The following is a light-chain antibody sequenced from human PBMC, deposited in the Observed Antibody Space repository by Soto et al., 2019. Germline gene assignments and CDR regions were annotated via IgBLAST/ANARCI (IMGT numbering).Light chain of an antibody. CDR3: SSYATGSIVL. V-gene: IGLV2-14*03. Sequence: QSALTQPASVSGSPGQSITISCTGSSRDVGGYNYVSWYQHHPGNAPKLMIYDVTNRPLGISNRFSGSKSGITASLTISGLQAEDEADYYCSSYATGSIVLFGGGTKLTVL. CDR1: SRDVGGYNY. CDR2: DVT. J-gene: IGLJ3*02.